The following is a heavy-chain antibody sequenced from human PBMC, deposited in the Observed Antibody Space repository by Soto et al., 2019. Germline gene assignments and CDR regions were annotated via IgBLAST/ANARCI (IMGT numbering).Heavy chain of an antibody. CDR1: GFTFSDYY. Sequence: QVQLVESGGGLVKPGGSLRLSCAASGFTFSDYYMSWIRQAPGKGLEWVSYISSSGSTIYYADSVKGRFTISRDNAKNSLYLQMNSLRDEDTAVYYCARDIDTPDYGDQKGHNWFDPWGQGTLVTVSS. CDR3: ARDIDTPDYGDQKGHNWFDP. CDR2: ISSSGSTI. D-gene: IGHD4-17*01. V-gene: IGHV3-11*01. J-gene: IGHJ5*02.